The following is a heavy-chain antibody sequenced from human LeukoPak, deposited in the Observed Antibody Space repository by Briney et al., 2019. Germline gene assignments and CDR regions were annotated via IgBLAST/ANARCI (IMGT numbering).Heavy chain of an antibody. Sequence: AGSLRLSCAASGFTLSNYWMQWVRQAPGKGLVWVSRVNSDGRITTYADSVKGRFTISRDNAKNTLYLQMNSLRAEDTAVYYCARKYYYGSGYAFDIWGQGTMVTVSS. CDR3: ARKYYYGSGYAFDI. V-gene: IGHV3-74*03. CDR1: GFTLSNYW. CDR2: VNSDGRIT. J-gene: IGHJ3*02. D-gene: IGHD3-10*01.